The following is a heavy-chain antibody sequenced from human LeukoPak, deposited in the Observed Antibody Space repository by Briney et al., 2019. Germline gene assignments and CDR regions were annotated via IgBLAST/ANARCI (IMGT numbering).Heavy chain of an antibody. CDR1: GFTFSSYA. V-gene: IGHV3-30-3*01. J-gene: IGHJ4*02. CDR2: ISYDGSNK. D-gene: IGHD6-13*01. CDR3: AKDLHSSPTYYFDY. Sequence: GRSLRLSCAASGFTFSSYAMHWVRQAPGKGLEWVAVISYDGSNKYYADSVKGRFTISRDNSKNTLYLQMNSLRAEDTAVYYCAKDLHSSPTYYFDYWGQGTLVTVSS.